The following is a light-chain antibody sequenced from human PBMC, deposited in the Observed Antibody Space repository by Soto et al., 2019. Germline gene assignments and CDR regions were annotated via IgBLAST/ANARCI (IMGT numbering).Light chain of an antibody. Sequence: SVFTRAPRTIALSPGERASLSCRASQSVSSYLAWYQQKPGQAPRLLIYDASNRATGIPARFSGSGSGTDFTLTISSLQPEDFATYYCQQANSFPLTFGGGTKVDIK. CDR2: DAS. J-gene: IGKJ4*01. V-gene: IGKV3-11*01. CDR3: QQANSFPLT. CDR1: QSVSSY.